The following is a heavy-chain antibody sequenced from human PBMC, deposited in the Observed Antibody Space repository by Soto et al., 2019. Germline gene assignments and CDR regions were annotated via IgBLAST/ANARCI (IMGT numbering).Heavy chain of an antibody. Sequence: QLQLQESGPGLVKPSETLSLTCTVSGGSISGSSYYWVWIRQPPGKGLEWVGSGHYSGTTYYNPSLKSRVTVSVEASKNQLSLKLSSVTAADTAVYYCAIHRNCASGSCDFDYWGQGTLVTVSS. D-gene: IGHD2-8*01. CDR3: AIHRNCASGSCDFDY. J-gene: IGHJ4*02. CDR1: GGSISGSSYY. CDR2: GHYSGTT. V-gene: IGHV4-39*01.